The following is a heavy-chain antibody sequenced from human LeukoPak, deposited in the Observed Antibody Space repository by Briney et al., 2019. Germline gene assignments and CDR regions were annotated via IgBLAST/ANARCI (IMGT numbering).Heavy chain of an antibody. V-gene: IGHV4-38-2*02. D-gene: IGHD3-22*01. J-gene: IGHJ5*02. Sequence: SETLSLTCTVSGYSISSGYYWGWIRQPPGKGLEWIGSIYHSGSTYYNPSLKSRVTISVDTSKSQFSLKLSSVTAADTAVYYCARDGVVAINWFDPWGQGTLVTVSS. CDR1: GYSISSGYY. CDR3: ARDGVVAINWFDP. CDR2: IYHSGST.